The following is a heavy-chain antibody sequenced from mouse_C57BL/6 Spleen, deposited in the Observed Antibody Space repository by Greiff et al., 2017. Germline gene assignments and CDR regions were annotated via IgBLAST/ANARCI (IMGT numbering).Heavy chain of an antibody. D-gene: IGHD3-1*01. V-gene: IGHV5-17*01. Sequence: EVNVVEPGGGLVKPGGSLKLSCAASGFTFSDYGMHWVRQAPEQGLEWVAYISSGSSTIYSADTVKGRFTISRDNAKNTLFLQMTSLRSEDTAVYYCARQPDYDAMDYWGQGTSVTVSS. CDR1: GFTFSDYG. J-gene: IGHJ4*01. CDR2: ISSGSSTI. CDR3: ARQPDYDAMDY.